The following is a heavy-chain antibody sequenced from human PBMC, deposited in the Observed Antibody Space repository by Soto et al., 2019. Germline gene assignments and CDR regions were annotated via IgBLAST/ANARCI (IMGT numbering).Heavy chain of an antibody. J-gene: IGHJ6*02. CDR1: GFNFSRYG. CDR3: AKDREEVVYYYGRDV. Sequence: VQLVESGGGVVQPGESLRLSCAAAGFNFSRYGMHWFRQAPGQGLEWVALISYDGNNIYYGDSVKGRFTIFRDNSKNTLLLQMNSLRAEDTAVYYCAKDREEVVYYYGRDVWGQGTKVTVSS. CDR2: ISYDGNNI. V-gene: IGHV3-30*18.